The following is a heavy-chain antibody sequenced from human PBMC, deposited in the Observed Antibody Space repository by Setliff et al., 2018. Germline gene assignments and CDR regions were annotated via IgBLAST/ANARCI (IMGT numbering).Heavy chain of an antibody. D-gene: IGHD1-26*01. CDR1: GYTLTELS. CDR2: FDPEDGET. Sequence: ASVKVSCKVSGYTLTELSMHWVRQAPGKGLEWMGGFDPEDGETIYAQKFQGRVTMTEDTSTDTAYMELSSLRSEDTAVYYCATAIAFRVRATAQNWGVDAFDIWGQGTMVTVSS. V-gene: IGHV1-24*01. J-gene: IGHJ3*02. CDR3: ATAIAFRVRATAQNWGVDAFDI.